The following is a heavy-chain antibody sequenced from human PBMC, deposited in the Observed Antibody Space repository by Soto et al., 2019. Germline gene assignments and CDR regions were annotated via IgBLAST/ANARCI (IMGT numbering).Heavy chain of an antibody. D-gene: IGHD4-4*01. CDR3: ARVQRRSNLPDY. J-gene: IGHJ4*02. V-gene: IGHV4-34*01. Sequence: QVQLQQWGAGLLKPSETQSLTCAVYGGSFSGYYWSWIRQPPGKGLEWIGEINHSGSTNYNPSLKRRVTISVDTSKPQFSLKLSSVTAADTAVYYCARVQRRSNLPDYWGQGTLVTVSS. CDR1: GGSFSGYY. CDR2: INHSGST.